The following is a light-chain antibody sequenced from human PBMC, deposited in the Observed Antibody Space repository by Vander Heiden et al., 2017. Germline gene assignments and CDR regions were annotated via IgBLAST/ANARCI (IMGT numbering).Light chain of an antibody. V-gene: IGLV2-14*01. CDR3: SSYTSSSPYV. CDR2: DVS. Sequence: SALTQPASVSGPPDQSITISCTGTSSDVGNYNYVSWYQQHPGKAPKLMIYDVSDRPSGISNRFSGSKSGYTASLTISGLQAGDEADYYCSSYTSSSPYVFGTGTKVTVL. J-gene: IGLJ1*01. CDR1: SSDVGNYNY.